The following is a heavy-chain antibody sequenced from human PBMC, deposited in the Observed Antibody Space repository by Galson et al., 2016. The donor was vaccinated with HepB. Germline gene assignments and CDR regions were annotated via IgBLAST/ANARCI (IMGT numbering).Heavy chain of an antibody. CDR3: ARDRSGTDYGVFEY. CDR1: GFRFGGYG. Sequence: LRLSCAASGFRFGGYGMHWVRQIPGKGLEWVALIAFDGYKVFYKDSVQGRFTISRDVATSTLFLQMDSLRPEDTATYFCARDRSGTDYGVFEYWGQGTLVSVSS. V-gene: IGHV3-30*03. D-gene: IGHD1-26*01. CDR2: IAFDGYKV. J-gene: IGHJ4*02.